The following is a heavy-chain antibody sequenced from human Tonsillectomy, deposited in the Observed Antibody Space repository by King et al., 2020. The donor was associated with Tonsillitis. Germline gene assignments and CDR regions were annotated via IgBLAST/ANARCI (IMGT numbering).Heavy chain of an antibody. D-gene: IGHD3-22*01. CDR3: ARGEVGYYYDSSGEYYFDY. V-gene: IGHV5-51*01. Sequence: QLVQSGAEVKKPGESLKISCKGSGYSFTSYWIGWVRQMPGKGLEWMGIIYPGDSDTRYSPSFQGQDTISAAKSISTAYLQWSSLKASDTAMYYCARGEVGYYYDSSGEYYFDYWGQGTLVTVSS. CDR1: GYSFTSYW. CDR2: IYPGDSDT. J-gene: IGHJ4*02.